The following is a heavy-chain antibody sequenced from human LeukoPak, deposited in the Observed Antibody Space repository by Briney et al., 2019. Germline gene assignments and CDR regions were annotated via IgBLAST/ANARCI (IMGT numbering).Heavy chain of an antibody. J-gene: IGHJ4*02. CDR2: ISAKNGNT. V-gene: IGHV1-18*01. CDR3: TTGEAGFSRYEY. D-gene: IGHD6-19*01. CDR1: GYTFTNFG. Sequence: GASVKVSCKASGYTFTNFGISGVRQAPGQGLEWMGWISAKNGNTEYAQKLQGRATMTIDKSTTKAYMELRSLRSDDTATYYCTTGEAGFSRYEYWGQGTVVTVSS.